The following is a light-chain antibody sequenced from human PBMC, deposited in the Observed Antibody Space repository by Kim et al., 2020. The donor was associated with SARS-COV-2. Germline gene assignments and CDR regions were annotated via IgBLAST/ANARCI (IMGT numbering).Light chain of an antibody. CDR3: AAWDDSLSGVV. CDR1: SSNIGSKY. J-gene: IGLJ2*01. CDR2: RNN. Sequence: GQRVTISCSGSSSNIGSKYVDWYQQRPGTAPKLLIYRNNQRPSGVPDRFSGSKSGTSASLAISGLRSEDEADYYCAAWDDSLSGVVFGGGTQLTVL. V-gene: IGLV1-47*01.